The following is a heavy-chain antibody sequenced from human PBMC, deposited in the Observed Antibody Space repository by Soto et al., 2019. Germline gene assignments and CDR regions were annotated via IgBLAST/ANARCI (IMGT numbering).Heavy chain of an antibody. CDR3: ARERTGTTSLDV. J-gene: IGHJ6*02. V-gene: IGHV1-8*01. Sequence: QVQLVQSGAEVKKPGASVKVSCKASGYTFTSYDINWVRQATGQGLEWMGWMNPNSGNTGYAQKLQGRVPMTRNTSISTAYMELTSLRSESTAVYYCARERTGTTSLDVWGQGPTLTVSS. D-gene: IGHD1-1*01. CDR2: MNPNSGNT. CDR1: GYTFTSYD.